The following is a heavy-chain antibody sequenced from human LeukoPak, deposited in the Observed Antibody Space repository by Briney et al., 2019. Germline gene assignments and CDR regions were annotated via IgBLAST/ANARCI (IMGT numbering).Heavy chain of an antibody. D-gene: IGHD3-10*01. CDR2: IYYSGST. Sequence: SETLSLTCTVSGGSVSNGSYYWSWIRQPPGKGLEWIGYIYYSGSTNYNPSLKSRVTISVDTSKNQFSLKLSSVTAADTAVYYCARETLLWFGVNGAFDIWGQGTMVTVSS. J-gene: IGHJ3*02. V-gene: IGHV4-61*01. CDR3: ARETLLWFGVNGAFDI. CDR1: GGSVSNGSYY.